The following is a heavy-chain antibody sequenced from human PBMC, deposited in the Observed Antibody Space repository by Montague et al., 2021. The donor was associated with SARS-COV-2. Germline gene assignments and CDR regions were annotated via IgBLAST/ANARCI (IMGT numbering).Heavy chain of an antibody. CDR2: IYYSGST. CDR1: GASFSSSSYY. Sequence: SETLSLTCAVSGASFSSSSYYWGWLRPPPGQGLEWVGGIYYSGSTYYNPSLKSSVTISVDTSKNQFSLKLSSVTAADTAVYYCARYPLLWFGTSLDNWFDPWGQGTLVTVSS. V-gene: IGHV4-39*01. CDR3: ARYPLLWFGTSLDNWFDP. J-gene: IGHJ5*02. D-gene: IGHD3-10*01.